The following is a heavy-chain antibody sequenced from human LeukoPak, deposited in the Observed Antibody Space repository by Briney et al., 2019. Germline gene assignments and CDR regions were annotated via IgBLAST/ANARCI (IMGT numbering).Heavy chain of an antibody. CDR3: ARGPPSFRSMVATNDFDY. CDR2: ISGSGGST. J-gene: IGHJ4*02. D-gene: IGHD5-12*01. V-gene: IGHV3-23*01. CDR1: GFTFSSYA. Sequence: GGSLRLSCAASGFTFSSYAMSWVRQAPGKGLEWVSAISGSGGSTYYADSVKGRFTISRDNSKNTLYLQMNSLRAEDTAVYYCARGPPSFRSMVATNDFDYWGQGTLVTVSS.